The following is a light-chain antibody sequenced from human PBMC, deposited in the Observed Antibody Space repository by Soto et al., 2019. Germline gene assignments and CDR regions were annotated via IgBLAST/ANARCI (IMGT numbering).Light chain of an antibody. CDR2: LAS. J-gene: IGKJ1*01. V-gene: IGKV3-11*01. Sequence: EIVLTQSPATLSSFPGDRVTLSCRASQAVNTRLACYQHRPGQAHRLLIYLASNRAAGVPARFSGSGSGTDFAIPISDVEPEDFAVYYGHQRQSWPRTFGQGTTVDI. CDR1: QAVNTR. CDR3: HQRQSWPRT.